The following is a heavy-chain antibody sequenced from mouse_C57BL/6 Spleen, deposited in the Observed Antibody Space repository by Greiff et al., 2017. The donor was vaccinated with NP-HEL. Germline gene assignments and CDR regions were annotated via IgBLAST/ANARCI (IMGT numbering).Heavy chain of an antibody. V-gene: IGHV1-50*01. D-gene: IGHD3-2*02. CDR3: ARGGDSSDLYYFDY. CDR1: GYTFTSYW. CDR2: IDPSDSYT. Sequence: QVQLKQSGAELVKPGASVKLSCKASGYTFTSYWMQWVKQRPGQGLEWIGEIDPSDSYTNYNQKFKGKATLTVDTSSSTAYMQLSSLTSEDSAVYYCARGGDSSDLYYFDYWGQGTTLTVSS. J-gene: IGHJ2*01.